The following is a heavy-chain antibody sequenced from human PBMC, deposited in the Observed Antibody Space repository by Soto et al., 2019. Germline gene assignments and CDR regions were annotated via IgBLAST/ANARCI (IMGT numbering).Heavy chain of an antibody. V-gene: IGHV3-66*01. CDR1: GFTVSTKY. Sequence: GGSLRLSRAASGFTVSTKYMSWVRQAPGKGLEWVSVIYSGGSTFYADSVRGRFTISRDNSKNTVNLQMNSLRAEDTAVYYCARDPWAADYWGQGTLVTVSS. J-gene: IGHJ4*02. D-gene: IGHD3-16*01. CDR3: ARDPWAADY. CDR2: IYSGGST.